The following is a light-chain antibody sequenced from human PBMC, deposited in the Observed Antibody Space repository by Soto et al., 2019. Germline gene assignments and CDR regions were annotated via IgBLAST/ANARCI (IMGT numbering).Light chain of an antibody. V-gene: IGKV3-11*01. Sequence: EIVLTQSPATLSLSPGDRDTLSCRASQSVSSHLAWYQQKPGQAPRLLIYDASNRATGIPARFSASGSGTDFSLTISSLEPEDFAVYYCQQRYNWPRITFGGGTKVEIK. J-gene: IGKJ4*01. CDR1: QSVSSH. CDR3: QQRYNWPRIT. CDR2: DAS.